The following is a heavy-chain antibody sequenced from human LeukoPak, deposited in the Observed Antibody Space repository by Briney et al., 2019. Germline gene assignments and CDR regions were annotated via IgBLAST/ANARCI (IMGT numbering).Heavy chain of an antibody. Sequence: ASVKVSCKASGYTFTSYGISWVRQAPGQGLEWMGWISAYNGNTNYAQKLQGRVTMTTDTSTSTAYMELRSLRSDDTAVYCCARSNYYDSSGYCTYWGQGTLVTVSS. J-gene: IGHJ4*02. CDR3: ARSNYYDSSGYCTY. CDR1: GYTFTSYG. CDR2: ISAYNGNT. V-gene: IGHV1-18*01. D-gene: IGHD3-22*01.